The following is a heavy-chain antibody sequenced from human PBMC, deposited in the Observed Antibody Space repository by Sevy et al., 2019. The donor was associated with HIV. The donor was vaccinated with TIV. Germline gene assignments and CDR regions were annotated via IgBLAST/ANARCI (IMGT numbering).Heavy chain of an antibody. CDR3: ATTKDYYDSSGYPFDY. J-gene: IGHJ4*02. CDR1: GYTLTGFS. D-gene: IGHD3-22*01. Sequence: ASVKVSCKVTGYTLTGFSMHWVRQTPGKGLEWMGTFDPEDGETIYAQKFQGRVIMTETTSADTAHMDLSSLTSEDTAVYYCATTKDYYDSSGYPFDYWGQGTLVTVSS. CDR2: FDPEDGET. V-gene: IGHV1-24*01.